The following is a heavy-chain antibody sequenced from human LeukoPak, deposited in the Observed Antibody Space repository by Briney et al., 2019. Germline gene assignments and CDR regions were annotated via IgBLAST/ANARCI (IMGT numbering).Heavy chain of an antibody. V-gene: IGHV3-23*01. J-gene: IGHJ5*02. D-gene: IGHD6-25*01. CDR2: ISAGGDTT. CDR1: GFTFSSYA. CDR3: AAISYSGTWRVGS. Sequence: GGSLRLFCAASGFTFSSYAMSWVRQAPGEGLEWVSGISAGGDTTYTADSVRGRFTISTDNSNNTLYLQMNILTAEDTAVYYCAAISYSGTWRVGSWGQGILVTVTA.